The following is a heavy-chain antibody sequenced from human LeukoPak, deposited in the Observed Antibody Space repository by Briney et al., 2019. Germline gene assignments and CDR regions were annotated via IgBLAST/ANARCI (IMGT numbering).Heavy chain of an antibody. Sequence: VASVKVSCKASGYTFTIYDINWVRQAPGQGLEWMGWMNPNSGNTGYAQKFQGRVTMTRNTSISTAYMELSSLRSEDTAVYYCARGEYYDFWSGPRNWFDPWGQGTLVTVSS. D-gene: IGHD3-3*01. J-gene: IGHJ5*02. CDR3: ARGEYYDFWSGPRNWFDP. CDR1: GYTFTIYD. CDR2: MNPNSGNT. V-gene: IGHV1-8*01.